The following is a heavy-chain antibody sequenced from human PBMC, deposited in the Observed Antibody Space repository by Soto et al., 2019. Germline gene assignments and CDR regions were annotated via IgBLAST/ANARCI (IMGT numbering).Heavy chain of an antibody. J-gene: IGHJ4*02. Sequence: ASVKVSCKVSGYTLTELSMHWVRQAPGKGLEWMGGFDPEDGETIYAQKFQGRVTMTEDTSTDTAYMELSSLRSEDTAVYYCATVYGDYGSIDYWGQGTLVTVSS. V-gene: IGHV1-24*01. CDR3: ATVYGDYGSIDY. CDR1: GYTLTELS. D-gene: IGHD4-17*01. CDR2: FDPEDGET.